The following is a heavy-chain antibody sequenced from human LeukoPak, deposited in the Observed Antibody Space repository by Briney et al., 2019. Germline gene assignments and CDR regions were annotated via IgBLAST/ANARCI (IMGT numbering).Heavy chain of an antibody. CDR2: INSGGSST. J-gene: IGHJ3*02. Sequence: GSLRLSCAASGFTFSSYSMNWVRQAPGKGLEWVSRINSGGSSTSYADSVKGRFTISRDNAKNTLYLQMNSLRAEDTAVYYCARSSPYGDYLVDAFDIWGQGTMVTVSS. CDR3: ARSSPYGDYLVDAFDI. V-gene: IGHV3-74*01. D-gene: IGHD4-17*01. CDR1: GFTFSSYS.